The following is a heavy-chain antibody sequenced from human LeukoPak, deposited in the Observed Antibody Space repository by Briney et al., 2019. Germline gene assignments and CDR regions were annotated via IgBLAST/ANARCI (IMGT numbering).Heavy chain of an antibody. J-gene: IGHJ4*02. Sequence: SETLSLTCTVSGGSIRGSTSYWGWIRQPPGKGLEWIGSIYYSGSTYYNPSLKSRVTISVDTSKNQFSLKLSSVTAADTAVYYCARHPAEYYYGSGSSAFDYWGQGTLVTVSS. CDR1: GGSIRGSTSY. D-gene: IGHD3-10*01. CDR3: ARHPAEYYYGSGSSAFDY. CDR2: IYYSGST. V-gene: IGHV4-39*01.